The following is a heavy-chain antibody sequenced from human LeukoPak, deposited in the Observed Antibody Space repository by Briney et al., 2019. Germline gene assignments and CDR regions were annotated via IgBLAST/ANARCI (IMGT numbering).Heavy chain of an antibody. CDR3: ARIPTNAVPSAHNGFDI. J-gene: IGHJ3*02. Sequence: PSETLSLTCTVSGYSISSGYYWSWIRQPPGKGLEWIGEINHSGSTNYNPSLKSRVTISVDTSKNQFSLRLNSVTAADTSIYYCARIPTNAVPSAHNGFDIWGQGTMLTVSS. D-gene: IGHD6-19*01. V-gene: IGHV4-38-2*02. CDR1: GYSISSGYY. CDR2: INHSGST.